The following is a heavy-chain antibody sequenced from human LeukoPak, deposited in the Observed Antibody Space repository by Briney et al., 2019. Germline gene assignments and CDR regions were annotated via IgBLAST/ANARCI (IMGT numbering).Heavy chain of an antibody. D-gene: IGHD3-22*01. Sequence: ASVKVSCKASGYTFNNHYMYWVRQAPGQGLEWMGWISAYNGNTNYAQKLQGRVTMTTDTSTSTAYMELRSLRSDDTAVYYCARDRGLDYYDSSGIDYWGQGTLVTVSS. J-gene: IGHJ4*02. CDR2: ISAYNGNT. CDR1: GYTFNNHY. CDR3: ARDRGLDYYDSSGIDY. V-gene: IGHV1-18*01.